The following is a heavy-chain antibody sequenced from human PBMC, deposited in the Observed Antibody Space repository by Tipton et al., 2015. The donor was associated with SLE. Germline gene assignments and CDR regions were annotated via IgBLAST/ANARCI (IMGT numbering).Heavy chain of an antibody. Sequence: LRLSCTVSGYSISSGYYWSWIRQPPGKGLEWIGYIYYSGSTNYNPSLKSRVTISVDTSKNQFSLKLSSVTAADTAVYYCARVDAPVYPWYFDLWGRGTLVTVSS. D-gene: IGHD1-14*01. V-gene: IGHV4-61*01. CDR2: IYYSGST. CDR3: ARVDAPVYPWYFDL. CDR1: GYSISSGYY. J-gene: IGHJ2*01.